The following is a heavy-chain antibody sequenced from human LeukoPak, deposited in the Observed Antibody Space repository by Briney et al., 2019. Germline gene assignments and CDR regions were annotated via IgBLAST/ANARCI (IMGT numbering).Heavy chain of an antibody. D-gene: IGHD3-9*01. CDR2: IRYDGSNK. Sequence: SGGSLRLSCAASGFTFSSYGMHWVRQAPGKGLEWVAFIRYDGSNKYYADSVKGRFTISRDNSKNTLYLQMNSLRAEDTAVYYCAKDPNYDILTGYYGFRSDPWGQGALVTVSS. CDR1: GFTFSSYG. CDR3: AKDPNYDILTGYYGFRSDP. V-gene: IGHV3-30*02. J-gene: IGHJ5*02.